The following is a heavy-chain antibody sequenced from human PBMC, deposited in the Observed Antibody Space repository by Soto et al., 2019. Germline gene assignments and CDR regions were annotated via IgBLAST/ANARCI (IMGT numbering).Heavy chain of an antibody. D-gene: IGHD3-22*01. V-gene: IGHV4-59*01. CDR3: ARVGVNQRSPSYYYYRDV. CDR2: IYYSGST. CDR1: GGSISSYY. Sequence: QVQLQESGPGLVKPSETLSLTCTVSGGSISSYYWSWIRQPPGKGLEWIGYIYYSGSTNYNPSLKSRVTISVDTSKNQFSLKLSSVTAADTAVYYCARVGVNQRSPSYYYYRDVWGKGTTVTVSS. J-gene: IGHJ6*03.